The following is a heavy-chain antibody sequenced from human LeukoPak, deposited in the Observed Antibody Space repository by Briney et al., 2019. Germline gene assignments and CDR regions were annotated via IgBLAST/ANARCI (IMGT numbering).Heavy chain of an antibody. Sequence: SETLSLTCTVSGGSISSYYWSWLRQPPGKGLEWIGYIYYSGSTNYNPSLKSRVTISVDTSKNQFSLKLSSVTAADTAVYYCARVLRVIGYCSGGSCWTFDPWGQGTLVTVSS. CDR3: ARVLRVIGYCSGGSCWTFDP. J-gene: IGHJ5*02. CDR2: IYYSGST. CDR1: GGSISSYY. D-gene: IGHD2-15*01. V-gene: IGHV4-59*01.